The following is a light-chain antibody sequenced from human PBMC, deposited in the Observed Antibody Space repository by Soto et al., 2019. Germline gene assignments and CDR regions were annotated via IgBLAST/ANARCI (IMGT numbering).Light chain of an antibody. CDR2: GTS. V-gene: IGKV3-20*01. J-gene: IGKJ5*01. CDR1: QSVPRSY. CDR3: QQYGSSIT. Sequence: EIVLTQSPGTLSLSPGERATLSCRASQSVPRSYLAWYQQKPGQAPRLLIYGTSSRATGIPDRFSGSGSGTDFTLTISSLEPEDFAVFYCQQYGSSITFGQGTRLEIK.